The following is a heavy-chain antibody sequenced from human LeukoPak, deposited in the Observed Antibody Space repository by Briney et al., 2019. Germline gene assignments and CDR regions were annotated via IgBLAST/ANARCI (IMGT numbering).Heavy chain of an antibody. V-gene: IGHV1-2*02. CDR2: INPNSGGT. J-gene: IGHJ4*02. CDR3: ARGYSGPWGSYDY. D-gene: IGHD3-16*01. CDR1: GYTFTGYY. Sequence: LGASVKVSCKASGYTFTGYYIYWVRQAPGQGLEWMGWINPNSGGTIYAQKFQGRVTMTRDTSITTAYMEVSGLGSDDTAVFYCARGYSGPWGSYDYWGQGTLVAVSS.